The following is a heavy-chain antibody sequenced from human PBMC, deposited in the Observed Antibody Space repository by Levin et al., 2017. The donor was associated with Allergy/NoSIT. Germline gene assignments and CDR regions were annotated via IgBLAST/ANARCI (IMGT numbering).Heavy chain of an antibody. Sequence: PAASVKVSCKASGNIFTAYYIHWMRQAPGQGLEWVGRIHPNSGLTNYAQGLQGRVTMTRDTSISTAYLELSSLRSDDTAVYYCARRLAAARGDAFDIWGQGTLVTVSS. CDR3: ARRLAAARGDAFDI. CDR1: GNIFTAYY. CDR2: IHPNSGLT. D-gene: IGHD6-13*01. V-gene: IGHV1-2*06. J-gene: IGHJ3*02.